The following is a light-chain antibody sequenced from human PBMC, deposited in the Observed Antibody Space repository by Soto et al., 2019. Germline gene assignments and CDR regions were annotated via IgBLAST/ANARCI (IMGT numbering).Light chain of an antibody. V-gene: IGLV2-14*03. Sequence: QSVLTQPASVSGSPGQSITFSCTGTSSDVGSYDYVSWHQQHPGKAPKHIIYDVNNRPSGVPSRFSGSKSGNTASLIISGLQTEDEADYYCCAYSTSGTHVFGTGTKVTVL. J-gene: IGLJ1*01. CDR2: DVN. CDR3: CAYSTSGTHV. CDR1: SSDVGSYDY.